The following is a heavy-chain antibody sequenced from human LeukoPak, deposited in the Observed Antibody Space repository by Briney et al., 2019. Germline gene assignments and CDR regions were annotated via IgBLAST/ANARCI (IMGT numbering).Heavy chain of an antibody. V-gene: IGHV1-69*05. CDR1: GGTFSSYA. CDR2: IIPIFGTA. CDR3: ARGFNYYGSAPFDP. J-gene: IGHJ5*02. Sequence: SVKVSCKASGGTFSSYAISWVRQAPGQGLEWMGGIIPIFGTANYAQKFQGRVTMTRNTSISTAYMELSSLRSEDTAVYYCARGFNYYGSAPFDPWGQGTLVTVSS. D-gene: IGHD3-10*01.